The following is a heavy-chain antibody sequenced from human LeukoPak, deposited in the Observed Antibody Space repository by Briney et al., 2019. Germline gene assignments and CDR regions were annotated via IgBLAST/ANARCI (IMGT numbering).Heavy chain of an antibody. J-gene: IGHJ4*02. CDR3: ASNAGSGSCFNY. D-gene: IGHD3-10*01. CDR1: GFTFSSYS. V-gene: IGHV3-21*01. CDR2: ISSSSSYI. Sequence: GGSLRLSCAASGFTFSSYSMNWVRQAPGKGLEWVSSISSSSSYIYYADSVKGRFTISRDNAKNSLYLQMNSLRAEDTAGYYCASNAGSGSCFNYWGQGTLVTVSS.